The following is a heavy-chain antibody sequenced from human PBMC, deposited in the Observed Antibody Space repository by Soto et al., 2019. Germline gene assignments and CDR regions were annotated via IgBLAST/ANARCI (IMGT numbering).Heavy chain of an antibody. CDR2: INHSGST. Sequence: QVQLQQWGAGLLKPSETLSLTCAVYGGSFSGYYWSWIRQPPGKGLEWIGEINHSGSTNYNPSLKSRVTISVDTSKTQFSLKLSSVTAADTAVYYCARPGVDLVATTTVYYFDYWGQGTLVTVSS. D-gene: IGHD5-12*01. CDR3: ARPGVDLVATTTVYYFDY. J-gene: IGHJ4*02. V-gene: IGHV4-34*01. CDR1: GGSFSGYY.